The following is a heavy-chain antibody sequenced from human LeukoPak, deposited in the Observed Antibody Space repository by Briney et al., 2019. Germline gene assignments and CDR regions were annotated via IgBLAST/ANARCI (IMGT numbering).Heavy chain of an antibody. J-gene: IGHJ6*02. Sequence: GRSLRLSCAASGFTFSSYAMSWVRQAPGKGLEWVSAISGSGGSTYYADSVKGRFTISRDNSKNTLYLQMNSLRAEDTAVYYCAKDLGGSGYYYGMDVWGQGTTVTVSS. CDR3: AKDLGGSGYYYGMDV. CDR2: ISGSGGST. CDR1: GFTFSSYA. V-gene: IGHV3-23*01. D-gene: IGHD1-26*01.